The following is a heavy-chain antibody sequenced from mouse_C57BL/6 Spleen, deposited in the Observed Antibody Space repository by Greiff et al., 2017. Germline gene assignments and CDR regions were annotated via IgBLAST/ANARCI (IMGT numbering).Heavy chain of an antibody. J-gene: IGHJ4*01. CDR2: INPNNGGT. CDR3: ARSDDGPYYAMDY. V-gene: IGHV1-26*01. D-gene: IGHD2-3*01. Sequence: EVQLQQSGPELVKPGASVKISCKASGYTFTDYYMNWVKQSHGKSLEWIGDINPNNGGTSYNQKFKVKATLTVDKSSSTAYMELRSLTSEDSAVYYCARSDDGPYYAMDYWGQGTSVTVSS. CDR1: GYTFTDYY.